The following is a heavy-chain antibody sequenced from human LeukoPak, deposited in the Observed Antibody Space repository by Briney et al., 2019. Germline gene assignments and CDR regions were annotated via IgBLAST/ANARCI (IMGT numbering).Heavy chain of an antibody. D-gene: IGHD6-13*01. Sequence: GGSLRLSCAASGFTFNRFAMSWVRQAPGKGLEWVSAISDSGDNTYYADSVEGCFTISRDNSKNTIYLQMNSLRAEDTAVYYCATGSVRYSASWYSQEGDYWGQGTLVTVSS. J-gene: IGHJ4*02. CDR2: ISDSGDNT. CDR1: GFTFNRFA. V-gene: IGHV3-23*01. CDR3: ATGSVRYSASWYSQEGDY.